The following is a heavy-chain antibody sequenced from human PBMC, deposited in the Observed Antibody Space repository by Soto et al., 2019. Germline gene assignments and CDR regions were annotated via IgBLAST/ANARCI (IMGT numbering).Heavy chain of an antibody. CDR3: AKHGVATILGWFDP. Sequence: EVQLVESGGGLVQPGRSLRLSCAASGFTFDDYAMHWVRQAPGKGLEWVSGISWNSGSIGYADSVKGRFTISRDNAKNSLYLQMNSLRAEDTALYYCAKHGVATILGWFDPWGQGTLVTVSS. J-gene: IGHJ5*02. CDR1: GFTFDDYA. D-gene: IGHD5-12*01. V-gene: IGHV3-9*01. CDR2: ISWNSGSI.